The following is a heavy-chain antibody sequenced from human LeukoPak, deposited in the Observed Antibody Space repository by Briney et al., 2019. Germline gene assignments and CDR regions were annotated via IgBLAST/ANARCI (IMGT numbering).Heavy chain of an antibody. CDR3: ARDGPWKSDC. CDR2: TSGST. J-gene: IGHJ4*02. Sequence: GSLRLSCAASGFTFSTYAMSWVRQAPGKGLEWIGSTSGSTYYNPSLKSRVTISVDTSRNQFSLKLTSVTAADTAVYYCARDGPWKSDCWGQGTLVTVSS. D-gene: IGHD1-1*01. V-gene: IGHV4-38-2*02. CDR1: GFTFSTYA.